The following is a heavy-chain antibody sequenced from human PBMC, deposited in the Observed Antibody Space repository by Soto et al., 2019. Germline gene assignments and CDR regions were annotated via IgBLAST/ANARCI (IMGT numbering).Heavy chain of an antibody. J-gene: IGHJ3*02. D-gene: IGHD3-3*01. CDR3: AKDERITIFGVVTHDAFDI. V-gene: IGHV3-23*01. Sequence: GGSLRLSCAASGFTFSSDAMSWVRQAPGKGLEWVSAISGSGGSTYYADSVKGRFTISRDNSKNTLYLQMNSLRAEDTAVYYCAKDERITIFGVVTHDAFDIWGQGTMVTVSS. CDR2: ISGSGGST. CDR1: GFTFSSDA.